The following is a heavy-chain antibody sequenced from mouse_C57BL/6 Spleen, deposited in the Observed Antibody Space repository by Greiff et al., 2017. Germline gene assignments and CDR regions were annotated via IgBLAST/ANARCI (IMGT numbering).Heavy chain of an antibody. CDR1: GYTFTSYT. CDR3: ARGTTVVPFAY. CDR2: INPSSGYT. D-gene: IGHD1-1*01. V-gene: IGHV1-4*01. Sequence: QVQLQQSGAELARPGASVKMSCKASGYTFTSYTMHWVKQRPGQGLEWIGYINPSSGYTKYNQKFKDKATLTADKSSSTAYMQLSSLTSEDSAVYYCARGTTVVPFAYWGQGTLVTVSA. J-gene: IGHJ3*01.